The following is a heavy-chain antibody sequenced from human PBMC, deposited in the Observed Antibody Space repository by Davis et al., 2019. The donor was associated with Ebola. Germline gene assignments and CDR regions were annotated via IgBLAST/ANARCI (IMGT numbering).Heavy chain of an antibody. CDR1: GGSISSSSYY. CDR2: IYYSGST. D-gene: IGHD4-17*01. V-gene: IGHV4-39*07. Sequence: MPSETLSLTCTVSGGSISSSSYYWGWIRQPPGKGLEWIGSIYYSGSTNYNPSLKSRVTISVDTSKNQFSLKLSSVTAADTAVYYCARGSHDYGDYSGRWGDYYYGMDVWGQGTTVTVSS. CDR3: ARGSHDYGDYSGRWGDYYYGMDV. J-gene: IGHJ6*02.